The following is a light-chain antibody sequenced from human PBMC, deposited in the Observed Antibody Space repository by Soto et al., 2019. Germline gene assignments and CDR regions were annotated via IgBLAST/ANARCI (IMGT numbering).Light chain of an antibody. CDR2: DAS. CDR1: QSITTF. CDR3: QQYSTYPLT. V-gene: IGKV1-5*01. J-gene: IGKJ4*01. Sequence: DIQMTQSPSTLSASIGDRVTITCRASQSITTFLAWYQQKPGKAPQILIYDASKLEPGVPSRLSGGGSGTEFTLTISSLQPDDLATYYCQQYSTYPLTFGGGTRVEIK.